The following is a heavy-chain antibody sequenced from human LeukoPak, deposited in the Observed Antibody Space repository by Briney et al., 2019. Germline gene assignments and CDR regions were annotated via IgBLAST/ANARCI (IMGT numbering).Heavy chain of an antibody. V-gene: IGHV4-4*07. J-gene: IGHJ4*02. CDR2: IYTSGST. CDR1: GGSISSYY. CDR3: ARAKFSTYYPQGFYFDY. Sequence: KPSETLSLXCAVSGGSISSYYWSWIRQPAGKGLEWIGRIYTSGSTNYNPSLKSRVTMSVDTSKNQFSLKLSSVTAADTAVYYCARAKFSTYYPQGFYFDYRGQGTLVTVSS. D-gene: IGHD3-10*01.